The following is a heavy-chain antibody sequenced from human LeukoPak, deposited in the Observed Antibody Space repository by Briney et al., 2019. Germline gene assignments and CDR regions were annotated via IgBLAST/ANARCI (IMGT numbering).Heavy chain of an antibody. CDR2: INPSGGST. J-gene: IGHJ3*02. D-gene: IGHD3-9*01. CDR3: ARKDILTSSDAFDI. CDR1: GYTFTDYF. Sequence: ASVKVSCKASGYTFTDYFMNWMRQAPGQGLEWMGIINPSGGSTSYAQKFQGRVTMTRDTSTSTVYMELSSLRSEDTAVYYCARKDILTSSDAFDIWGQGTMVTVSS. V-gene: IGHV1-46*01.